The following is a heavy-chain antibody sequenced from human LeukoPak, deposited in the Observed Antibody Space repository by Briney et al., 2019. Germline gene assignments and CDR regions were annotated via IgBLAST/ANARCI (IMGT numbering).Heavy chain of an antibody. Sequence: ASVKASCKTSGYPFTTYGINWVRQAPGQGLEWMGWINTYNGDTNYAQKSQGRVTMTTDTSTSTVYIELRSLTSDDTAAYYCARDKVGATTGDYWGQGTLVTVSS. CDR1: GYPFTTYG. J-gene: IGHJ4*02. D-gene: IGHD1-26*01. V-gene: IGHV1-18*01. CDR3: ARDKVGATTGDY. CDR2: INTYNGDT.